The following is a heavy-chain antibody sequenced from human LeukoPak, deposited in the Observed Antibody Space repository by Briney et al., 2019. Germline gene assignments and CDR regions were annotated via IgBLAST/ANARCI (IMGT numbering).Heavy chain of an antibody. D-gene: IGHD7-27*01. V-gene: IGHV3-23*01. Sequence: GGSLRLSCAASGFTFSSYTMSWVRQAPGKGLEWVSTITTSDGNTYYADSVKGRFTVSRDNSKNTLYLQMNSVRAEDTAVYYCAKDGGLWVSAHWGDSWGRGTLVTVSS. CDR3: AKDGGLWVSAHWGDS. CDR2: ITTSDGNT. J-gene: IGHJ4*02. CDR1: GFTFSSYT.